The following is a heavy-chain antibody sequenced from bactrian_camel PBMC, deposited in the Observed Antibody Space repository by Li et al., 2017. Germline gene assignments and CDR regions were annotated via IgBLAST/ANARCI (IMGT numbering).Heavy chain of an antibody. V-gene: IGHV3S55*01. D-gene: IGHD1*01. J-gene: IGHJ4*01. CDR2: INSDGNT. Sequence: QVQLVESGGGSVQEGGSLTLSCTASGFTFGDSRMTWYRQAPGSECELVSTINSDGNTDYADSVKGRFTLSQGNAKNMVHLQMNSLKPEDTGIYQCAQTDHRGLPQNWRRETSYKYWGQGTQVTVS. CDR1: GFTFGDSR. CDR3: AQTDHRGLPQNWRRETSYKY.